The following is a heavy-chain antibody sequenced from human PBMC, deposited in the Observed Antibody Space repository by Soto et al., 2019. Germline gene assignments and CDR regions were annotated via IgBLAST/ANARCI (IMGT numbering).Heavy chain of an antibody. CDR1: GFTFSSYS. D-gene: IGHD2-21*02. CDR3: ARDPPSAYCGGDCPNDY. Sequence: AGGSLRLSCAASGFTFSSYSMNWVRQAPGKGLEWVSSISSSSSYIYYADSVKGRFTISRDNAKNSLYLQMNSLRAEDTAVYYCARDPPSAYCGGDCPNDYWGQGTLVTVSS. V-gene: IGHV3-21*01. CDR2: ISSSSSYI. J-gene: IGHJ4*02.